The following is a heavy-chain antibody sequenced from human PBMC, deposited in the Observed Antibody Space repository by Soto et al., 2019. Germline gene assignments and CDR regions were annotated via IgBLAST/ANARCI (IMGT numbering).Heavy chain of an antibody. D-gene: IGHD4-17*01. CDR2: ISYDGSNK. Sequence: QVQLVESGGGVVQPGRSLRLSCAASGFTFSSYGMHWVRQAPGKGLEWVAVISYDGSNKYYADSVKGRFTISRDNSKNTLYLQKNSLRAEDTAVYYCAYSFNDYGDYGGDYWGQGPLVPVSS. J-gene: IGHJ4*02. CDR3: AYSFNDYGDYGGDY. CDR1: GFTFSSYG. V-gene: IGHV3-30*03.